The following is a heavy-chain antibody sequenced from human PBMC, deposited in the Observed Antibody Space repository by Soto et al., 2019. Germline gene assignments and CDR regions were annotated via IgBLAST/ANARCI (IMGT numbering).Heavy chain of an antibody. CDR3: AKALSGGSETMADY. CDR1: GFTFSSYA. J-gene: IGHJ4*02. D-gene: IGHD2-15*01. V-gene: IGHV3-23*01. Sequence: GGSLRLSCAASGFTFSSYAMSWVRQAPGKGLEWVSAISGSGGSTYYADSVKGRFTISRDNSKNTLYLQMNSLRAEDTAVYYCAKALSGGSETMADYWGQGTLVTVSS. CDR2: ISGSGGST.